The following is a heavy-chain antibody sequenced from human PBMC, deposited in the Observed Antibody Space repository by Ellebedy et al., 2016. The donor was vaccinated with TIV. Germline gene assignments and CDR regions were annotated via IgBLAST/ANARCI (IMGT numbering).Heavy chain of an antibody. CDR1: GFTFRKHA. J-gene: IGHJ5*02. Sequence: GGSLRLSXAASGFTFRKHAISWVRQAPGKGLEWVSAISGSGRLTYYTDSVEGRFTISRDNSNNTVSLQMNSLGAEDTAVYFCARGRYYCSSTSCYAPSWFDPWGQGTLVTVTS. CDR3: ARGRYYCSSTSCYAPSWFDP. CDR2: ISGSGRLT. V-gene: IGHV3-23*01. D-gene: IGHD2-2*01.